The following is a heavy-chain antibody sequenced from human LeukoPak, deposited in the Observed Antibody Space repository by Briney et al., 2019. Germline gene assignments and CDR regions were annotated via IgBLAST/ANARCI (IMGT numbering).Heavy chain of an antibody. D-gene: IGHD1-26*01. J-gene: IGHJ4*02. CDR1: GFKFGDYY. V-gene: IGHV3-11*01. CDR3: AREAWANLDY. CDR2: ISSRGDFV. Sequence: NPGGSLRLSCAAAGFKFGDYYMSWIRQAPGKGLECISSISSRGDFVLYTDSVKGRFTMSRDNAQNSLYLQTNSLSVEDTAVYYCAREAWANLDYWGQGTLVTVAS.